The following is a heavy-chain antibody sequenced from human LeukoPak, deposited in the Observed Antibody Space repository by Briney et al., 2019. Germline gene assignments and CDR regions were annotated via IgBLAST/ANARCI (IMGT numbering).Heavy chain of an antibody. CDR3: TTGYYDSSGYRSEWDC. D-gene: IGHD3-22*01. V-gene: IGHV3-15*01. CDR2: IKSKTDGGTT. CDR1: GFTFSNAW. J-gene: IGHJ6*02. Sequence: GGSLRLSCAASGFTFSNAWMSWVRQAPGKGLEWVGRIKSKTDGGTTDYAAPVKGRFTISRDDSKNTLYLQMNSLKTEDTAVYYCTTGYYDSSGYRSEWDCWGQGTTVTVSS.